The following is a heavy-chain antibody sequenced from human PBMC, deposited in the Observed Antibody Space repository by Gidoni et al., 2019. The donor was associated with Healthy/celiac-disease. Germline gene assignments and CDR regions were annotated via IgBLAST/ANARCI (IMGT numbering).Heavy chain of an antibody. V-gene: IGHV5-51*03. CDR2: IHPGDSDT. J-gene: IGHJ4*02. D-gene: IGHD3-22*01. Sequence: EVQLVQSGAEVKKPGASLKISCKGSGYSFTSYWIGWVRQMPGKGLEWMGIIHPGDSDTRYSPSFQGQVTISADKSISTAYLQWSSLKASDTAMYYCARQTGDYYDSSGYLDYWGQGTLVTVSS. CDR3: ARQTGDYYDSSGYLDY. CDR1: GYSFTSYW.